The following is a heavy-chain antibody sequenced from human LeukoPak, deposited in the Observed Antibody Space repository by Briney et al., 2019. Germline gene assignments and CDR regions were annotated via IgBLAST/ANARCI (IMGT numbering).Heavy chain of an antibody. D-gene: IGHD6-13*01. CDR3: AKMMYSSSWSQGAFDY. Sequence: PGGSLKLSCSGSGFTFSTYAMSWVRQTPGQGLEWVSGISAGGRTTFHTDSVKGRFTISRDNSKNTLYLQMNSLRAEDTALYYCAKMMYSSSWSQGAFDYWGQGTLVTVSS. J-gene: IGHJ4*02. V-gene: IGHV3-23*01. CDR1: GFTFSTYA. CDR2: ISAGGRTT.